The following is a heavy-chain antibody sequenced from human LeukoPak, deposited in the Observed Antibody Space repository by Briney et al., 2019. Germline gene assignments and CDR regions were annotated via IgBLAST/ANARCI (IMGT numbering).Heavy chain of an antibody. D-gene: IGHD5-12*01. V-gene: IGHV4-38-2*02. CDR1: GYSISSGYY. CDR2: SGST. CDR3: ARDKAPTSYYYYGMDV. J-gene: IGHJ6*02. Sequence: PSETLSLTCTVSGYSISSGYYWGWIRQPPGQGLEWIGSGSTNYNPSLKSRVTISVDTSKNQFSLKLSSVTAADTAVYYCARDKAPTSYYYYGMDVWGQGTTVTVSS.